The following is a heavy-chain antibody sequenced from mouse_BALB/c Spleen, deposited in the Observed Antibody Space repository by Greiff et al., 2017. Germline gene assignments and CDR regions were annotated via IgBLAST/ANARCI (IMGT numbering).Heavy chain of an antibody. V-gene: IGHV2-2*02. D-gene: IGHD1-1*01. Sequence: QVQLQQSGPGLVQPSQSLSITCTVSGFSLTSYGVHWVRQSPGKGLEWLGVIWSGGSTDDNAAFISRLSISKDNSKSQVFFKMNSLQANDTAIYYCAREGVVATDYWGQGTTLTVSS. CDR3: AREGVVATDY. CDR1: GFSLTSYG. J-gene: IGHJ2*01. CDR2: IWSGGST.